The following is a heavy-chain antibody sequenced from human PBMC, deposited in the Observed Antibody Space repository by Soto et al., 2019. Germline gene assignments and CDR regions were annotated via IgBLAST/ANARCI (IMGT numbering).Heavy chain of an antibody. CDR1: GYTLTGYY. CDR2: INPNSGGT. CDR3: ARDGLDYGDVLDAFDI. V-gene: IGHV1-2*04. Sequence: ASVKVSCKASGYTLTGYYMHWVRQAPGQGLEWMGWINPNSGGTNYAQKFQGWVTMTRDTSISTAYMELSRLRSDDPAVYYCARDGLDYGDVLDAFDIWGQGTMVTVSS. J-gene: IGHJ3*02. D-gene: IGHD4-17*01.